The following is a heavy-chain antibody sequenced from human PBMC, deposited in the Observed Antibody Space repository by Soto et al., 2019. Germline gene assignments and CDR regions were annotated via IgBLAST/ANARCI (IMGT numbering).Heavy chain of an antibody. J-gene: IGHJ4*02. CDR2: IFPRDFDV. CDR1: GYTFTNYW. CDR3: ARLTTMVRGVRTEHYYFDY. V-gene: IGHV5-51*01. D-gene: IGHD3-10*01. Sequence: GESLEIACQTSGYTFTNYWSGGGRQMPGGGLEWLVLIFPRDFDVGYSPSFQGQVTISADKSISTAYLQWSSRKASDTAMYYCARLTTMVRGVRTEHYYFDYWGQGTLVTVSS.